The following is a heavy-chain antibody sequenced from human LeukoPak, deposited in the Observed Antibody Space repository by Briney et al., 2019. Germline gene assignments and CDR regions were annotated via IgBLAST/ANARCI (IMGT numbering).Heavy chain of an antibody. Sequence: GGSLRLSCAASGFTFSNYEMIWVRQAPGKGLEWVSSISSSSSYIYYADSVKGRFTISRDNAKNSLYLQMNSLRAEDTAVYYCARDRDSYFDYWGQGTLVTVSS. J-gene: IGHJ4*02. CDR2: ISSSSSYI. V-gene: IGHV3-21*01. CDR3: ARDRDSYFDY. CDR1: GFTFSNYE.